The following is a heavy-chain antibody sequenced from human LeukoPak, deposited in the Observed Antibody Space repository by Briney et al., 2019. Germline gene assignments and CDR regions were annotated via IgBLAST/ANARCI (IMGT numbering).Heavy chain of an antibody. D-gene: IGHD6-19*01. CDR1: GFTFSNAW. J-gene: IGHJ4*02. CDR2: IKSKTDGGTA. V-gene: IGHV3-15*01. CDR3: ARETPRIAVASYYDY. Sequence: GGSLRLSCAASGFTFSNAWMSWVRQAPGKGLEWVCRIKSKTDGGTADYAAPVTGRFTISRDDSQNTLYVQMNSLRAEDTAVYYCARETPRIAVASYYDYWGQGTLVTVSS.